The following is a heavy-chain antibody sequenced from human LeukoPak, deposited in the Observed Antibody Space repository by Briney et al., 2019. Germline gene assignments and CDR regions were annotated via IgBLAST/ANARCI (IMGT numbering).Heavy chain of an antibody. CDR2: MNPNSGNT. CDR1: GYTFTSYD. J-gene: IGHJ3*02. Sequence: GASVKVSCKASGYTFTSYDINWVRQATGQGLEWMGWMNPNSGNTGYAQKFQGRVTVTRNTSISTAYMELSSLRSEDTAVYYCARGRYSSGWYSFTAFFAFDIWGQGTMVAVSS. V-gene: IGHV1-8*01. CDR3: ARGRYSSGWYSFTAFFAFDI. D-gene: IGHD6-19*01.